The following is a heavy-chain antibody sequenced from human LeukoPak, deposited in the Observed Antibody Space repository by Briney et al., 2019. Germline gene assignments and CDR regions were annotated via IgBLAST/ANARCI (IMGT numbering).Heavy chain of an antibody. J-gene: IGHJ5*02. Sequence: SGGSLRLSCAASGFTFSSYAMSWVRQAPGKGLEWVSAISGSGGSTYYADSVKGRFTISRDNSKNTLYLQMNSLRAEDTAVYYCAKEGRPQEGVLRYFDWAAPSNWFDPWGQGTLVTVSS. CDR1: GFTFSSYA. CDR3: AKEGRPQEGVLRYFDWAAPSNWFDP. CDR2: ISGSGGST. D-gene: IGHD3-9*01. V-gene: IGHV3-23*01.